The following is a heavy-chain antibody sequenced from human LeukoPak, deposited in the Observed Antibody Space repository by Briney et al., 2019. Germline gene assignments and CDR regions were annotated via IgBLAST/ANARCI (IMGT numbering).Heavy chain of an antibody. D-gene: IGHD4-17*01. CDR3: ASHDYGDYGTFKY. CDR1: GYTFINYW. J-gene: IGHJ4*02. CDR2: IYPSDSDP. V-gene: IGHV5-51*01. Sequence: GESLKISCKGSGYTFINYWIGWVRQMPGKGLEWMGIIYPSDSDPRYGPSFRGQVTISADKSISTAYLQWSSLKASDTAMYYCASHDYGDYGTFKYWGQGTLVTVSS.